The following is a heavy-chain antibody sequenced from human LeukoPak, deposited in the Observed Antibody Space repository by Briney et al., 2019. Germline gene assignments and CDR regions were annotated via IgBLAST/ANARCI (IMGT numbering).Heavy chain of an antibody. J-gene: IGHJ4*02. CDR1: GGTFSSYA. V-gene: IGHV1-2*02. CDR2: INPNSGGT. D-gene: IGHD6-19*01. Sequence: ASVKVSCKASGGTFSSYAISWVRQAPGQGLEWMGWINPNSGGTNYAQKFQGRVTMTRDTSISTAYMELSRLRSDDTAVYYCARYSSGWHDYWGQGTLVTVSS. CDR3: ARYSSGWHDY.